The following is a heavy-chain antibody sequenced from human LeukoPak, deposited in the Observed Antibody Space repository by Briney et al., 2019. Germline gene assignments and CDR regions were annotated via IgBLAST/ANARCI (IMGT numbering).Heavy chain of an antibody. CDR1: GFTFDDHA. CDR3: TKDKMATISVADY. Sequence: GGSLRLSCAASGFTFDDHAMHWVRQAPGKGLEWVSGISWNSGSIGYADSVKGRFTISRDNAKNSLYLQMNSLRADDTALYYCTKDKMATISVADYWGQGTLVTVSS. J-gene: IGHJ4*02. D-gene: IGHD5-24*01. CDR2: ISWNSGSI. V-gene: IGHV3-9*01.